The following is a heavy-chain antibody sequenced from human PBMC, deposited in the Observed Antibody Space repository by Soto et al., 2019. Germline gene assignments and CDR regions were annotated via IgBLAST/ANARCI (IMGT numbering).Heavy chain of an antibody. Sequence: GASVKVSCKASGYTFTSYAMNWVRQAPGQGLEWMGWINTNTGNPTYAQGFTGRFVFSLDTSVSTAYLQICSLKAEDTAVYYCARVSAVAGPNYYYYYGMDVWGQGTTVTVSS. D-gene: IGHD6-19*01. J-gene: IGHJ6*02. CDR1: GYTFTSYA. V-gene: IGHV7-4-1*01. CDR3: ARVSAVAGPNYYYYYGMDV. CDR2: INTNTGNP.